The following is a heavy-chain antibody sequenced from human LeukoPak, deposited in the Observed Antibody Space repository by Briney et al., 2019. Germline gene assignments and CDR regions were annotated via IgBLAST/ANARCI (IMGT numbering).Heavy chain of an antibody. Sequence: SVKVSCKASGGTFSSYAISWVRQAPGQGPEWMGGIIPIFGTANYAQKFQGRVTITTDESTSTAYMELSSLRSEDTAVYYCARTSLGYCSSTSCSYYYYYMDVWGKGTTVTVSS. J-gene: IGHJ6*03. CDR3: ARTSLGYCSSTSCSYYYYYMDV. CDR2: IIPIFGTA. V-gene: IGHV1-69*05. CDR1: GGTFSSYA. D-gene: IGHD2-2*01.